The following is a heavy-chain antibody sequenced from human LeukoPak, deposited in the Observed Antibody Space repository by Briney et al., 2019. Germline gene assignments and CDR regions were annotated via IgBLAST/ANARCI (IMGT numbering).Heavy chain of an antibody. CDR3: SRLTRSYYSDTSGYYPYYYMDV. Sequence: SETLSLTCTVSAGSISSSDYYWGWIRQSPGKGLEWIGSISYSGNTYYNPSLKSRVTISVDTSKNHFSLRLSSVTAADTAVYYCSRLTRSYYSDTSGYYPYYYMDVWGEGTTVAVSS. CDR1: AGSISSSDYY. V-gene: IGHV4-39*02. CDR2: ISYSGNT. J-gene: IGHJ6*03. D-gene: IGHD3-22*01.